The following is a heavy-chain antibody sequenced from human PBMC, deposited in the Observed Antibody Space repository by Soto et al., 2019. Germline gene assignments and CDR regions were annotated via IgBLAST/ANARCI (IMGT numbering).Heavy chain of an antibody. D-gene: IGHD6-19*01. Sequence: SETLSLTCAVYGGSFSGYDWTWIRQPPGKGLEWIGEINYSGSTNYNPSLKSRVTISVDTSKNQFSLKLSSVTAADTAVYYCARGPTSIAVAGTFTLRYAMDVWGQGTTVTVSS. CDR1: GGSFSGYD. J-gene: IGHJ6*02. CDR3: ARGPTSIAVAGTFTLRYAMDV. V-gene: IGHV4-34*01. CDR2: INYSGST.